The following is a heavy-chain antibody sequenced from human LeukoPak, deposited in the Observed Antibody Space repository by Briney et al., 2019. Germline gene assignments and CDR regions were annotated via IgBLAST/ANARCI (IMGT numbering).Heavy chain of an antibody. CDR2: IKYGGTEK. Sequence: GGSLRLSCAVSGFTFSNHWMTWVRQAPGKGLEWVASIKYGGTEKYYGDSVKGRFTISRDNADRSLYLQMTSLRVEDTAVYFCASRYCTGVNCFAASYMCMDVWGKGRRSPSP. V-gene: IGHV3-7*01. J-gene: IGHJ6*03. CDR1: GFTFSNHW. D-gene: IGHD2-8*02. CDR3: ASRYCTGVNCFAASYMCMDV.